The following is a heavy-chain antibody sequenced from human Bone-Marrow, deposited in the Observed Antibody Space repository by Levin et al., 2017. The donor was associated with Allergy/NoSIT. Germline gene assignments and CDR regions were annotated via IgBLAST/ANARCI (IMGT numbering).Heavy chain of an antibody. Sequence: SVKGRFTISRDNAKNSLFLQMNSLRAEDTAIYYCARGGAAYNFGDLGYWGQGALVTVSS. J-gene: IGHJ4*02. D-gene: IGHD5-24*01. CDR3: ARGGAAYNFGDLGY. V-gene: IGHV3-21*06.